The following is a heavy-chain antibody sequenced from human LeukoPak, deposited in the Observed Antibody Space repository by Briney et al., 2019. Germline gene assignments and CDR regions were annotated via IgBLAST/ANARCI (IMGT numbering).Heavy chain of an antibody. Sequence: SETLSLTCTVSGGSISSSSYYWGWIRQPPGKGLEWIGSIYYSGSTYYNPSLKSRVTISVDTSKNQFSLKLSSVTAADTAVYYCARLVYGDYGDDWFDPWGQGTLVTVSS. CDR2: IYYSGST. V-gene: IGHV4-39*01. J-gene: IGHJ5*02. D-gene: IGHD4-17*01. CDR3: ARLVYGDYGDDWFDP. CDR1: GGSISSSSYY.